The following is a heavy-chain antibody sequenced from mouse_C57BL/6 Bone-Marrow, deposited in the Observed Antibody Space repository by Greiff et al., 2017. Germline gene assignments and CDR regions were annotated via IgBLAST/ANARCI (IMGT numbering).Heavy chain of an antibody. CDR1: GYTFTSYW. CDR3: ARNYYGSSWNWYFDV. V-gene: IGHV1-59*01. CDR2: IDPSDSYT. Sequence: QVQLQQPGAELVRPGTSVKLSCKASGYTFTSYWMHWVKQRPGQGLECIGVIDPSDSYTNYNQKFKGKATLTVDPSSSTAYMQLSSLTSEDSAVYYCARNYYGSSWNWYFDVWGTGTTVTVSS. J-gene: IGHJ1*03. D-gene: IGHD1-1*01.